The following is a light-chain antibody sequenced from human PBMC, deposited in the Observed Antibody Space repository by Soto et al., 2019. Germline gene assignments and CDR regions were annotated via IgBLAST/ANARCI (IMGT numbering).Light chain of an antibody. J-gene: IGKJ1*01. Sequence: IVLTQSPGTLSLPPGERAPLSCRASQSVSSSYLAWYQQKPGQAPRLLIYGASSRATGIPDRFSGSGSGTDFTLTISRLEPEDFAVYYCQQYGSSPRTFGQGTKVDIK. CDR2: GAS. V-gene: IGKV3-20*01. CDR3: QQYGSSPRT. CDR1: QSVSSSY.